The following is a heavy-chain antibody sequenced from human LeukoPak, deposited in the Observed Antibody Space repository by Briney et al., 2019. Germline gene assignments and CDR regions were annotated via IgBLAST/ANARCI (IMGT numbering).Heavy chain of an antibody. CDR1: GFTLSDHY. CDR2: SRDKAKSYST. CDR3: ARRSNTYYTFDY. V-gene: IGHV3-72*01. Sequence: GGSLRLSCAASGFTLSDHYMDWVRQAPGKGLEWLARSRDKAKSYSTEHAASVKGRFTISRDNSKNSLYLQMNSLKTEDTAVYYCARRSNTYYTFDYWGQGTLVTVSS. J-gene: IGHJ4*02. D-gene: IGHD2-2*01.